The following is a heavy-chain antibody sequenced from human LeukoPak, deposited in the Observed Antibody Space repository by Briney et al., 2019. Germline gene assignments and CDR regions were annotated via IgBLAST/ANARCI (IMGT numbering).Heavy chain of an antibody. CDR1: GGSITSYY. V-gene: IGHV4-59*12. J-gene: IGHJ4*02. D-gene: IGHD1-26*01. Sequence: SETLSLTCTVSGGSITSYYWNWIRQPPGKGLEWIGSIYHSGSTYYNPSLKSRVTISVDTSKNQFSLKLSSVTAADTAVYYCARGLWVGAAPIDYWGQGTLVTVSS. CDR3: ARGLWVGAAPIDY. CDR2: IYHSGST.